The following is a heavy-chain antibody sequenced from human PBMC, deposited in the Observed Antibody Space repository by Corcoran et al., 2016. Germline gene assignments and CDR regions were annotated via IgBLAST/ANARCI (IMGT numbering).Heavy chain of an antibody. CDR1: GFTFSDSA. CDR2: IRSRPNSYAT. D-gene: IGHD3-16*01. CDR3: TRGIGGYGMDV. J-gene: IGHJ6*02. Sequence: EVQLVESGGDLVQPGGSLRLSCAASGFTFSDSAIHWVRQASGKGLEWGGRIRSRPNSYATAYAASLGGRFTISRDDSKNTAYLQMNSLKTEDTAVYYCTRGIGGYGMDVWGQGTTVTVSS. V-gene: IGHV3-73*02.